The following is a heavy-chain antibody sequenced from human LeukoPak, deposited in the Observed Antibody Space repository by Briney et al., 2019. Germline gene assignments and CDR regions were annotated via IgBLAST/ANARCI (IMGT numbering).Heavy chain of an antibody. J-gene: IGHJ4*02. D-gene: IGHD4-23*01. Sequence: GGSLRLSCAASGFTFSSYWMSWVRQAPGKGLEWVSSISSSRSYIYYADSVKGRFTISRDNAKNSLYLQMNSLRAEDTAVYYCARDSDYGGNSEGFDYWGQGTLVTVSS. CDR1: GFTFSSYW. V-gene: IGHV3-21*01. CDR3: ARDSDYGGNSEGFDY. CDR2: ISSSRSYI.